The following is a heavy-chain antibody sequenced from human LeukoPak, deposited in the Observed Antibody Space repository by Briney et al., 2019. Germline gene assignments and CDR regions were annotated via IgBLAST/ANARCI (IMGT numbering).Heavy chain of an antibody. CDR1: EYTFTAYY. J-gene: IGHJ5*02. D-gene: IGHD6-19*01. CDR3: ARVGQWLVENDWFDP. CDR2: INPNSGDT. Sequence: ASVKVSFKASEYTFTAYYVHWVRQAPGQGLEWMGWINPNSGDTNFAQNFQGRVTMTRDTSISTVYMELSRLRSDDTAVYYCARVGQWLVENDWFDPWGQGTLVTVSS. V-gene: IGHV1-2*02.